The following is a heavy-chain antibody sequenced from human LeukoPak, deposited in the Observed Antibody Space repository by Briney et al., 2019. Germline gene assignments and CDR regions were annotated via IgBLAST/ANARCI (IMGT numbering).Heavy chain of an antibody. CDR3: ARGYPWYYDILTSYYLDV. V-gene: IGHV4-34*01. CDR1: GGSFSGYY. CDR2: INHSGST. D-gene: IGHD3-9*01. J-gene: IGHJ6*02. Sequence: PSETLSLTCAVYGGSFSGYYWSWIRQPPGKGLEWIGEINHSGSTNYNPSLKSRVTISVDTSKNQFSLKLSSVTAADTAVYYCARGYPWYYDILTSYYLDVWGQGTMVTVSS.